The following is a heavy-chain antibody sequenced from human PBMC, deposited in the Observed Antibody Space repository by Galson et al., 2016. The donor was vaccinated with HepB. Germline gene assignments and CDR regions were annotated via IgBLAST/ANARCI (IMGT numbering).Heavy chain of an antibody. V-gene: IGHV1-18*04. CDR2: ISAYNGKT. CDR3: ARAGDAFDM. Sequence: FIFTSYGITWVRQAPGQGLEWMGWISAYNGKTEFARKMQDRLILTTDASTTTAHMELRSLKSDDTALYYCARAGDAFDMWGQGTMVTVSS. J-gene: IGHJ3*02. CDR1: FIFTSYG.